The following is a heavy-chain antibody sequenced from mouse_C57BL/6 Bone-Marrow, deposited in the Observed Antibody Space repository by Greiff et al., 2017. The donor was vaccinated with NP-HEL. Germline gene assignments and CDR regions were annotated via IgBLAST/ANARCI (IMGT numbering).Heavy chain of an antibody. CDR1: GYTFTSYG. D-gene: IGHD1-1*01. CDR2: IYPRSGNT. V-gene: IGHV1-81*01. J-gene: IGHJ3*01. CDR3: LLYYYGSSGFAY. Sequence: QVQLKESGAELARPGASVKLSCKASGYTFTSYGISWVKQRTGQGLEWIGEIYPRSGNTYYNEKFKGKATLTADKSSSTAYMELRSLTSEDSAVYFCLLYYYGSSGFAYWGQGTLVTVSA.